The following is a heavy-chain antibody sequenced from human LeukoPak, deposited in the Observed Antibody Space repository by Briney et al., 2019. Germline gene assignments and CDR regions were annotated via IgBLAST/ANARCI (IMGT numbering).Heavy chain of an antibody. J-gene: IGHJ4*02. Sequence: GGSLRLSCAASGFTFSSYGMHWVRQAPGKGLEWVAFTRYDGSDKYYTDSVKGRFTISRDNSKNTLYLQMNSLRTEDTAVYYCATPPHDYGDYYFAFWGQGTLVTVSS. CDR3: ATPPHDYGDYYFAF. CDR1: GFTFSSYG. V-gene: IGHV3-30*02. D-gene: IGHD4-17*01. CDR2: TRYDGSDK.